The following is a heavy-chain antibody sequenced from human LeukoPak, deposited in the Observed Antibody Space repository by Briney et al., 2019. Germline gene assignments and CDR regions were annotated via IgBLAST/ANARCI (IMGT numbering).Heavy chain of an antibody. CDR1: GFTVSSNY. V-gene: IGHV3-66*01. D-gene: IGHD6-13*01. J-gene: IGHJ4*02. CDR2: IYRGGST. Sequence: GSLRLSCAASGFTVSSNYMSWVRQAPGMGLEWVSVIYRGGSTYYADSVKGRFTISRDNSKNALYLQMNRLRAEDTAVYYCAIAAAGTNYYFDYWGQGTLVTVSS. CDR3: AIAAAGTNYYFDY.